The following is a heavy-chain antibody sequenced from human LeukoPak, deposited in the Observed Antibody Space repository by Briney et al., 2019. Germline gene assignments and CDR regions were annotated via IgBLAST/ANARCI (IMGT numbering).Heavy chain of an antibody. D-gene: IGHD2-8*01. CDR3: AKCGTKAWFDY. J-gene: IGHJ4*02. CDR2: ISGSGGST. V-gene: IGHV3-23*01. Sequence: GGSLRLSCTASGFTFSSYAMSWVRQAPGQGLEWVSAISGSGGSTYYADSVKGRFTISRDNSKNTLYLQMNSLRAEDTAVYYCAKCGTKAWFDYWGQGTLVTVSS. CDR1: GFTFSSYA.